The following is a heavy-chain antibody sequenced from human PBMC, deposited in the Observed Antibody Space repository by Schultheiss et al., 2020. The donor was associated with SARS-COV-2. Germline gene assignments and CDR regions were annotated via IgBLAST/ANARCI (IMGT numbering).Heavy chain of an antibody. V-gene: IGHV4-39*07. J-gene: IGHJ3*02. CDR2: IYYSGST. CDR3: ARTPPAAKAGAFEI. Sequence: SETLSLTCTVSGGSISSSSYYWGWIRQPPGTGLEWIGRIYYSGSTYYNPSLKSRVTISVDTSKNQFSLKLSSVTAADTAVYYCARTPPAAKAGAFEIWGQGTRINV. D-gene: IGHD2-2*01. CDR1: GGSISSSSYY.